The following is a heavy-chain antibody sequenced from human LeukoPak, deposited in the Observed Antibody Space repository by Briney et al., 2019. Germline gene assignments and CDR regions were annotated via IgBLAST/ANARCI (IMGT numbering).Heavy chain of an antibody. CDR1: GGSISSYY. D-gene: IGHD6-19*01. J-gene: IGHJ4*02. V-gene: IGHV4-4*07. CDR2: IYTSGST. Sequence: SETLSLTCTVSGGSISSYYWSWIRQPAGKGLEWIGRIYTSGSTNYNPSLKSRVTMSVDTSKNQFSLKLSSVTAADTAVYYCARAPNPRYSGGWYSFDYWGQGTLVTVSS. CDR3: ARAPNPRYSGGWYSFDY.